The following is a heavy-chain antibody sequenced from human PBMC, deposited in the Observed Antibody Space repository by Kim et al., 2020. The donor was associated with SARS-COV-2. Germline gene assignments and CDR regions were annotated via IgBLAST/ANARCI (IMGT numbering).Heavy chain of an antibody. D-gene: IGHD3-9*01. J-gene: IGHJ6*02. CDR2: IYYRGSA. V-gene: IGHV4-39*07. CDR3: GRGIRYFDWSQYSHYYYGLDV. Sequence: SETLSLTCTVSGGPISNGNSYWGWIRQPPGKGLEWTGTIYYRGSAYYNPSLASRITISLDTSKNQFSLKLSSVTAADTAVYYCGRGIRYFDWSQYSHYYYGLDVWGQGTPVIVSS. CDR1: GGPISNGNSY.